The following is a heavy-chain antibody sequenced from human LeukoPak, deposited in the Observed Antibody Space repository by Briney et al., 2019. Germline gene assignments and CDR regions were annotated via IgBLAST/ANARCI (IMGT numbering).Heavy chain of an antibody. Sequence: ASEKVSCKASGYTFTGFYMHWVRQATGQWLESMGWINPNSGGTNYAQKVQGRVTMTRDTSISTAYMELSRLRSDDTAVYCCARAKRAAAELYWGQGTLVTVSS. CDR1: GYTFTGFY. D-gene: IGHD6-13*01. CDR3: ARAKRAAAELY. CDR2: INPNSGGT. V-gene: IGHV1-2*02. J-gene: IGHJ4*02.